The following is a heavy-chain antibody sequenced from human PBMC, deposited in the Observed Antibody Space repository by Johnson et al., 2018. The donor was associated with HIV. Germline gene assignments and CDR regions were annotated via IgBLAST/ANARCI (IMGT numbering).Heavy chain of an antibody. V-gene: IGHV3-33*06. CDR3: AKDLIAARRGCDAFDI. CDR2: IWYDGSNK. CDR1: GFSFSGYG. D-gene: IGHD6-6*01. Sequence: VHLVESGGGVVQPGRFLRLSCAASGFSFSGYGMHWVRQAPGNGLEWVAVIWYDGSNKYYADSVRGRFTISRDNSKNTLYLQMNSLRAEDTAVYYCAKDLIAARRGCDAFDIWGQGTMVTVSS. J-gene: IGHJ3*02.